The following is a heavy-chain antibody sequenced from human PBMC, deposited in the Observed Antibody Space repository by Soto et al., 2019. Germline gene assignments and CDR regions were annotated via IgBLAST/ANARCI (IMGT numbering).Heavy chain of an antibody. V-gene: IGHV4-31*03. J-gene: IGHJ2*01. Sequence: QVQLQESGPGLVKPSQTLSLTCTVSGGSISSGGYYWSWIRQHPGKGLEWIGYIYYSGSTYYNPSLKSRVTISVDTSKNQFSLKLSSVTAADTAVYYCARGYYGDYVFWYFDLWGRGTLVTVSS. CDR3: ARGYYGDYVFWYFDL. CDR2: IYYSGST. D-gene: IGHD4-17*01. CDR1: GGSISSGGYY.